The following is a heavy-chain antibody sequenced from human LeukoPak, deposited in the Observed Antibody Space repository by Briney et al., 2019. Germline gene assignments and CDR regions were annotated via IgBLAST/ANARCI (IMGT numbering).Heavy chain of an antibody. Sequence: ASVKVSCKASGYTFTGYYMHWVRQAPGQGLEWMGWINPNSGGTNYAQKFQGRVTMTRDTSISTAYMELSRLRSDDTAVYYCARRGVATTTLYYYYYMDVWGKGTTVTVSS. CDR3: ARRGVATTTLYYYYYMDV. D-gene: IGHD5-12*01. CDR2: INPNSGGT. J-gene: IGHJ6*03. V-gene: IGHV1-2*02. CDR1: GYTFTGYY.